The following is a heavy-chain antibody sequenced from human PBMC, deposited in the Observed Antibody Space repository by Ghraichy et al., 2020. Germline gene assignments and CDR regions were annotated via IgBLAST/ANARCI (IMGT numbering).Heavy chain of an antibody. CDR3: ARGPFAAAGYY. CDR1: GYTFTGYY. Sequence: ASVKVSCKASGYTFTGYYMHWVRQAPGQGLEWMGWINPNSGGTNSAQKFQGRVTMTRDTSINTAYMELSRLRSDDTAVYYCARGPFAAAGYYWGQGTLVTVSS. D-gene: IGHD6-13*01. J-gene: IGHJ4*02. V-gene: IGHV1-2*02. CDR2: INPNSGGT.